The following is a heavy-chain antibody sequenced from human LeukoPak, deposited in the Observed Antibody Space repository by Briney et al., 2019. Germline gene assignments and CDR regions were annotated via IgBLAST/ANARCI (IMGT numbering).Heavy chain of an antibody. V-gene: IGHV3-23*01. CDR2: ISGSGGST. CDR3: AKDSSGYYSPDAFDI. D-gene: IGHD3-22*01. Sequence: GTLRLSCAAPGFTFSSYAMSWVRQAPGKGLEWVSAISGSGGSTYYADSVKGRFTISRDNSKNTLYLQMNSLRAEDTAVYYCAKDSSGYYSPDAFDIWGQGTMVTVSS. CDR1: GFTFSSYA. J-gene: IGHJ3*02.